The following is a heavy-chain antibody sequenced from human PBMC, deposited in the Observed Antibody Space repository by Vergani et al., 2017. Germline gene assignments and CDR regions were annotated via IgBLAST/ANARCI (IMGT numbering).Heavy chain of an antibody. J-gene: IGHJ4*02. CDR3: ARNLGSYSSGQGEFDY. D-gene: IGHD6-19*01. Sequence: EVQLVESGGGLVKPGGSLRLSCAASGFTFSNAWMSWVRQAPGKGLEWVGRIKSKTDGGTTDYAAPVKGRFTISRDDSKNTLYLQMNSLKTEDTAVYYCARNLGSYSSGQGEFDYWGQGTLVTVSS. V-gene: IGHV3-15*01. CDR1: GFTFSNAW. CDR2: IKSKTDGGTT.